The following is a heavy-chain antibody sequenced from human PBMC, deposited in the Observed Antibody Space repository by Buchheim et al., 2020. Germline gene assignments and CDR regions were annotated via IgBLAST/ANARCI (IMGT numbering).Heavy chain of an antibody. V-gene: IGHV4-4*02. CDR2: IYHSGST. J-gene: IGHJ6*02. CDR1: GGSISSSNW. CDR3: ARSCRIQLWFCYYGMDV. D-gene: IGHD5-18*01. Sequence: QVQLQESGPGLVKPSGTLSLTCAVSGGSISSSNWWSWVRQPPGKGLEWIGEIYHSGSTTYNPSLKSPVTISVDKSKKQFSPKLSSVTAADTAVYYCARSCRIQLWFCYYGMDVWGQGTT.